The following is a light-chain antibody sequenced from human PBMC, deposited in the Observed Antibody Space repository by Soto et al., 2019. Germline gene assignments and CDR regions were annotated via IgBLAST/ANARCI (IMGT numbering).Light chain of an antibody. V-gene: IGLV2-18*02. J-gene: IGLJ2*01. Sequence: QSVLTQPASVSGSPGQSVTISCTGTSSDVGSYNNGVSWYQQPPGTAPKLLIYDVSNRPSGVPDRFSGSKSANTASLTISGLQAEDEADYYCSSYTSNIVLFGGGTKLTVL. CDR1: SSDVGSYNNG. CDR2: DVS. CDR3: SSYTSNIVL.